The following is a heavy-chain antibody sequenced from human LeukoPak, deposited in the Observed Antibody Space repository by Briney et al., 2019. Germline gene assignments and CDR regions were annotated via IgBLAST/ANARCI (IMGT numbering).Heavy chain of an antibody. V-gene: IGHV2-70*11. J-gene: IGHJ4*02. Sequence: SGPALVKPTQTLTLTCTFSGFSLSTSGMCVSWIRQPPGEALEWLARIDWDDDKYYSTSLKTRLTISKDTSKNQVVLTMTNMDPVDTATYYCARIAPLDSGSLQFDYWGQGTLVTVSS. CDR3: ARIAPLDSGSLQFDY. CDR1: GFSLSTSGMC. D-gene: IGHD1-26*01. CDR2: IDWDDDK.